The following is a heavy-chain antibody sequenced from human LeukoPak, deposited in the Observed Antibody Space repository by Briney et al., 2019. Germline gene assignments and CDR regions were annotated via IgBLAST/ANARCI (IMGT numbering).Heavy chain of an antibody. Sequence: GGSLRLSCAAPGLSFSDYAMNWVRRAPGRGLEWVAVISPDEGNKFYADSVKGRFTVSRNNSKNTLYLQMNSLRVEDTAVYYCARDNDPDYSSSPGWFDPWGQGTLVTVSS. CDR3: ARDNDPDYSSSPGWFDP. CDR2: ISPDEGNK. D-gene: IGHD6-6*01. J-gene: IGHJ5*02. CDR1: GLSFSDYA. V-gene: IGHV3-30-3*01.